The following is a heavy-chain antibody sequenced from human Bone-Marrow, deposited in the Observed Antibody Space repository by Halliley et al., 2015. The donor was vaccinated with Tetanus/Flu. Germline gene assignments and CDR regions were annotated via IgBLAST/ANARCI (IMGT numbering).Heavy chain of an antibody. CDR2: TGGGGNT. J-gene: IGHJ4*02. CDR3: AKAPVASCNDAVCYPFDS. V-gene: IGHV3-23*01. Sequence: TGGGGNTYYADSAKGRFTIFRDNPKNALYLQMNSLRGDDTAVYYCAKAPVASCNDAVCYPFDSWGQGTLVTVSS. D-gene: IGHD2-8*01.